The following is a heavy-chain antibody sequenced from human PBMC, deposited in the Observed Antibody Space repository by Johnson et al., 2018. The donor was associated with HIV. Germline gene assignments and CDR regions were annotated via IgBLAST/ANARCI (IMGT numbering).Heavy chain of an antibody. CDR3: TTDLELAGLWFRELWDDAFDI. CDR1: GFTFSNAW. V-gene: IGHV3-15*01. D-gene: IGHD3-10*01. CDR2: IKSKTDGGTT. Sequence: VQLVESGGGLVKPGGSLRLSCAASGFTFSNAWMSWVRQAPGKGLEWVGRIKSKTDGGTTDYAAPVKGRFTISRDDSKNTLYLQMNSLKTEDTAVYYCTTDLELAGLWFRELWDDAFDIWGQGTMVTVSS. J-gene: IGHJ3*02.